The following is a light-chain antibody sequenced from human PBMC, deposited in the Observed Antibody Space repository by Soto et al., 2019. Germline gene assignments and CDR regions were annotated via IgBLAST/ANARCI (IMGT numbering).Light chain of an antibody. CDR3: GTWDSSLSAGV. Sequence: QSVLTQPPSVSAAPGQKVTISCSGSSSNIGNNYVSWYQQLPGTAPKLLIYDNNKRPSGIPDRFSGSKSGTSATLGITGLQTGDEADYYCGTWDSSLSAGVFGGWTTLTVL. CDR2: DNN. V-gene: IGLV1-51*01. J-gene: IGLJ2*01. CDR1: SSNIGNNY.